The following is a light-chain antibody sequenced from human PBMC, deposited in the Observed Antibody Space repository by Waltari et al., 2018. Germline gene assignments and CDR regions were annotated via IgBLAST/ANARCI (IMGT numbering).Light chain of an antibody. CDR1: QSVSSN. CDR2: GAS. CDR3: QQYNNWPPELT. Sequence: EIVMTQPPATLSVSPGERATLSCRASQSVSSNLSWYQQKPGQAPSLLIYGASARATGFPARFSGSGSGTEFTLTISSLQSEDFAVYYCQQYNNWPPELTFGGGTKVEIK. J-gene: IGKJ4*01. V-gene: IGKV3-15*01.